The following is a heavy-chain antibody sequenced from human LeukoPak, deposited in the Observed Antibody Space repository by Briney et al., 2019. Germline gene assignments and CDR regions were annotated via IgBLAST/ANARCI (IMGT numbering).Heavy chain of an antibody. CDR2: INHSGST. J-gene: IGHJ6*03. CDR3: ARGQARRVATRDYYMDV. Sequence: SETLSLTCAVYGGSFSGYYWSWIRQPPGKGLEWIGEINHSGSTNYNPSLKSRVTISVDTSKNQFSLKLSSVTAADTAVYYCARGQARRVATRDYYMDVLGKGTTVTVSS. D-gene: IGHD5-12*01. CDR1: GGSFSGYY. V-gene: IGHV4-34*01.